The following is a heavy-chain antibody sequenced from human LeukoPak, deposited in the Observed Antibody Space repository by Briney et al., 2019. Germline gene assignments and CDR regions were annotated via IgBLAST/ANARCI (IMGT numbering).Heavy chain of an antibody. CDR2: INDRGDST. Sequence: GGSLRLSCAASGFSVTTYAMSWVRQAPGKGLEWVSVINDRGDSTHYADSVKGRFTISRDSAKNTLYLQMNSLRGEDAAVYYCAKGRWGLTIDNFVIWGQGTMVTVSS. CDR1: GFSVTTYA. D-gene: IGHD3-9*01. J-gene: IGHJ3*02. CDR3: AKGRWGLTIDNFVI. V-gene: IGHV3-23*01.